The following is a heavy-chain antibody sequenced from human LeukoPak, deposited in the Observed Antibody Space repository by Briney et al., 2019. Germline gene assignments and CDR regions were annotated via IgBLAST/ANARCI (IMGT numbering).Heavy chain of an antibody. CDR1: GGSISSGDYY. CDR3: ARSLTIFGVVTD. V-gene: IGHV4-30-4*08. D-gene: IGHD3-3*01. Sequence: SETLSLTCTVSGGSISSGDYYWSWIRQPPGKGLEWIGYIYYSGSTYYNPSLKSRVTVSVDTSKNQFSLKLSSVTAADTAVYYCARSLTIFGVVTDWGQGTLVTVSS. CDR2: IYYSGST. J-gene: IGHJ4*02.